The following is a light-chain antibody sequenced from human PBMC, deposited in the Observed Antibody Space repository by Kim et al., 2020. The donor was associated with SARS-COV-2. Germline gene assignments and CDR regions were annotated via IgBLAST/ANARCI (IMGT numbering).Light chain of an antibody. CDR1: GGAVTRRFY. Sequence: PGGTVILSCASGGGAVTRRFYPNWFQQKPGQAPRPLIYSSNRRHSCTTARFSGSLLGGKAALTVSGVQPEDEADYYCLLYHTGVGVFGGGTQLTVL. CDR2: SSN. J-gene: IGLJ3*02. V-gene: IGLV7-43*01. CDR3: LLYHTGVGV.